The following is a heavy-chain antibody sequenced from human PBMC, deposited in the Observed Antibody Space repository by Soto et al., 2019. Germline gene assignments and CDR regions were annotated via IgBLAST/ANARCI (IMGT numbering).Heavy chain of an antibody. V-gene: IGHV1-69*01. CDR2: IIPIFGTA. CDR1: GDTNSIYP. CDR3: ASPRIGYDSPYHYYGMDV. D-gene: IGHD3-3*01. Sequence: SLNVYRKASGDTNSIYPISRLSKNQGKGLEWMGGIIPIFGTANYAQKFQGRVTITADESPSTAYMELSSLRSEDTAVYYCASPRIGYDSPYHYYGMDVWGQGTTVTVSS. J-gene: IGHJ6*02.